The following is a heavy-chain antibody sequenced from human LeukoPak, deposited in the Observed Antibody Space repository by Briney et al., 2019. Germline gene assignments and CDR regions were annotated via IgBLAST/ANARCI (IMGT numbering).Heavy chain of an antibody. CDR1: GFTFSSYG. CDR2: ISGSDATT. J-gene: IGHJ4*02. V-gene: IGHV3-23*01. D-gene: IGHD2-15*01. CDR3: ATLVVVAAGY. Sequence: GGSLRLSCAASGFTFSSYGMSWVRQAPGKGLEWVSSISGSDATTYYADSVKGRFTISRDNSKNTLYMQMNSLRAEDTALYYCATLVVVAAGYWGQGTLVTVSS.